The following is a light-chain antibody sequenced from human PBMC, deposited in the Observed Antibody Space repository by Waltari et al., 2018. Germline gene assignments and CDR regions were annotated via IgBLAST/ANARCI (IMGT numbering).Light chain of an antibody. J-gene: IGLJ2*01. CDR3: AAWDDSLSGRVM. CDR2: MTD. CDR1: STNLGRED. Sequence: QSVLTQPASASGAPGQSVTISCSGSSTNLGREDVHCARPLPGTAPKLLIYMTDQRPSGVPDRFSGSQSGTSASLAISGLRSEDEADYYCAAWDDSLSGRVMIGGGTKLTVL. V-gene: IGLV1-47*01.